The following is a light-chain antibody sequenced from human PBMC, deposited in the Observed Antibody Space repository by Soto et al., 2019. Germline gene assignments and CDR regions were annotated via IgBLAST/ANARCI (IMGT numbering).Light chain of an antibody. CDR3: CSYAGSRTIYV. CDR2: EGS. CDR1: SSDVGSYNL. Sequence: QSVLTQPASVSGSPGQSITISCTGTSSDVGSYNLVSWYQHHPGKAPKLMIYEGSKRPSGVSSRFSGSKSVNTASLTISGLQAEDEADYYCCSYAGSRTIYVFGTGTKVTVL. J-gene: IGLJ1*01. V-gene: IGLV2-23*01.